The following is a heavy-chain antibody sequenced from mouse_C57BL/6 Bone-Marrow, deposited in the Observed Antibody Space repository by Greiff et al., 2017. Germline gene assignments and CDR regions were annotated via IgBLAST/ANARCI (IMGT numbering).Heavy chain of an antibody. CDR3: ARCPYFYAMDY. D-gene: IGHD2-10*01. CDR1: GYTFTSYG. V-gene: IGHV1-81*01. CDR2: IYPRSGNT. Sequence: SGAELARPGASVKLSCKASGYTFTSYGISWVKQRTGQGLEWIGEIYPRSGNTYYNEKFKGKATLTADKSSSTAYMELRSLTSEDSAVYFCARCPYFYAMDYWGQGTSVTVSS. J-gene: IGHJ4*01.